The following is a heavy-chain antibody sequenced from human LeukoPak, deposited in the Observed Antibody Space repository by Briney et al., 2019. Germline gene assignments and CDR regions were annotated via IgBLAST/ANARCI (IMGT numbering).Heavy chain of an antibody. J-gene: IGHJ4*02. D-gene: IGHD5-18*01. CDR3: ARGVRYSYGPFDY. CDR2: INHSGST. V-gene: IGHV4-34*01. Sequence: ASETLSLTCAVYGGSFSGYYWSWIRQPPGKGLEWIGEINHSGSTNYNPSLKSRFTISVDTSKNQFSLKLSSVTAADTAVYYCARGVRYSYGPFDYWGQGTLVTVSS. CDR1: GGSFSGYY.